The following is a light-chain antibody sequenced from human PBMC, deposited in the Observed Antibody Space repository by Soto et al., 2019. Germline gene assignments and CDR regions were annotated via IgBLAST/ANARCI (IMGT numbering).Light chain of an antibody. J-gene: IGKJ1*01. CDR1: QDISDF. CDR2: EAS. Sequence: DLQLTQSPSSLSASVGDRVTITCQASQDISDFLNWYQQKPGKAPTLVIYEASNLEKGVPSRFSGSGFGTDFAFTITRLQPEDFATDYCQQYDDLPTFGQGTKLEIK. V-gene: IGKV1-33*01. CDR3: QQYDDLPT.